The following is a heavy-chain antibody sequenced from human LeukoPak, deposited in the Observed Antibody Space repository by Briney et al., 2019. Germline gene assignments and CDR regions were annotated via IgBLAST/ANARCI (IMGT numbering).Heavy chain of an antibody. D-gene: IGHD3-16*01. Sequence: GGSLRLSCAASGFTFSSYAMSWVRQAPGKGLEWVSAISGSGGSTYYADSVEGRFTISRDNSKNTLYLQMNSLRAEDTAVYYCAKGVKGITFGDYWGQGTLVTVSS. J-gene: IGHJ4*02. CDR2: ISGSGGST. CDR3: AKGVKGITFGDY. CDR1: GFTFSSYA. V-gene: IGHV3-23*01.